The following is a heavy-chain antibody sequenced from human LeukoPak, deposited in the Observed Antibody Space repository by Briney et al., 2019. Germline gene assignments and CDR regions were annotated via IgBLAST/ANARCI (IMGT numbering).Heavy chain of an antibody. D-gene: IGHD1-26*01. CDR1: GFTFSSYA. V-gene: IGHV3-23*01. J-gene: IGHJ4*02. Sequence: QPGGSLRLSCAASGFTFSSYAMSWVRQAPGKGLEWVSAISGSGGSTYYADSVNGRFTISRDNSKNTLFLQMNSLRTEDTAIYHCARGGSWGYFDYWGQGTLVTVSS. CDR3: ARGGSWGYFDY. CDR2: ISGSGGST.